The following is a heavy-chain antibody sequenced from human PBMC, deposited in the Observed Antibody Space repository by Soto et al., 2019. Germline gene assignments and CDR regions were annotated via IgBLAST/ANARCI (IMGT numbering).Heavy chain of an antibody. J-gene: IGHJ4*02. CDR2: IKFDGTII. CDR1: GFTFDKYW. V-gene: IGHV3-74*01. D-gene: IGHD2-8*02. Sequence: DVQLVESGGRLVRPGESLRLSCATSGFTFDKYWLHWVRQTPGKGLVWVSRIKFDGTIINYADSVQGRVTLSRDNARNTVYLQMDNLRADDTAVYYSVRGARNYWYFDSWGQGTMVTVSS. CDR3: VRGARNYWYFDS.